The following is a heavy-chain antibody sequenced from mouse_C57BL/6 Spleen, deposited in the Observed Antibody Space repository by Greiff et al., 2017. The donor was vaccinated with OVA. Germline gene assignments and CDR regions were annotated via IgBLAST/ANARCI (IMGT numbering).Heavy chain of an antibody. Sequence: VQLQQSGAELVKPGASVKLSCKASGYTFTEYTIHWVKQRSGQGLEWIGWFYPGSGSIKYNEKFKDKATLTADKSSSTVYLELSRLTAEDSAVYFCARHEEGCYYYGSDAWFAYWGQGTLVTVSA. J-gene: IGHJ3*01. CDR2: FYPGSGSI. CDR3: ARHEEGCYYYGSDAWFAY. V-gene: IGHV1-62-2*01. CDR1: GYTFTEYT. D-gene: IGHD1-1*01.